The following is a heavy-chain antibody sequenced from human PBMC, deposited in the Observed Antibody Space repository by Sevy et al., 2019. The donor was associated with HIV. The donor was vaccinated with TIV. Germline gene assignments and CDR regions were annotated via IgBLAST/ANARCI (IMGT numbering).Heavy chain of an antibody. J-gene: IGHJ6*02. CDR1: GFTFSIYW. CDR3: ARDWVDDFDDRRASDYYFYGMDV. D-gene: IGHD4-17*01. Sequence: GGSLRLSCAASGFTFSIYWMTWVRQAPGKGLEWVANIKQDGSEKYYVDSVKGRFTISRDNAKNSLYLRMNSLRADDTAVYYCARDWVDDFDDRRASDYYFYGMDVWGQGTTVTVSS. CDR2: IKQDGSEK. V-gene: IGHV3-7*01.